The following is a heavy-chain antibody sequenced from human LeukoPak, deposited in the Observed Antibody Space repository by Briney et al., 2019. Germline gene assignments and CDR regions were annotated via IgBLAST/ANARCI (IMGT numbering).Heavy chain of an antibody. CDR1: GYTFTSYG. CDR2: ISAYNGNT. V-gene: IGHV1-18*01. Sequence: ASVTVSFTASGYTFTSYGISWVRQAPGQGLEWMGWISAYNGNTNYAQKLQGRVTMTTDTSTSTAYMELRSLRSDDTAVYYCARTLTAMVTDYWGQGTLVTVSS. J-gene: IGHJ4*02. CDR3: ARTLTAMVTDY. D-gene: IGHD5-18*01.